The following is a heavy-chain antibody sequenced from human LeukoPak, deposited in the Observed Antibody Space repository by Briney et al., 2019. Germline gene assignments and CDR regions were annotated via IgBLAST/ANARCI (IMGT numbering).Heavy chain of an antibody. CDR3: AKSSSGWYNWIDP. J-gene: IGHJ5*02. CDR2: ISGDGGTT. V-gene: IGHV3-23*01. Sequence: PGGPLRLSCAASGFSFSRYVMTGVRQAPGKGLDWVSDISGDGGTTYYADSVKGRFTISRDNSKNTLYLKMNSLRGEDTAVYYCAKSSSGWYNWIDPWGQGTLVTVPS. D-gene: IGHD6-19*01. CDR1: GFSFSRYV.